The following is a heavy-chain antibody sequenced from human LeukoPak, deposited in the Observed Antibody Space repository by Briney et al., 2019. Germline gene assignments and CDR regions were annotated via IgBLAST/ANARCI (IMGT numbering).Heavy chain of an antibody. Sequence: GGSLRLSCAASGFTFSGYGMHWVRQAPGKGLEWVAIIWYDGSNKYYADSVKGRFTISRDNSKNTLYLQMNSLRAEDTAVYYCAKDRSWFGELLDYWGQGTLVTVSS. CDR3: AKDRSWFGELLDY. CDR2: IWYDGSNK. V-gene: IGHV3-30*02. CDR1: GFTFSGYG. D-gene: IGHD3-10*01. J-gene: IGHJ4*02.